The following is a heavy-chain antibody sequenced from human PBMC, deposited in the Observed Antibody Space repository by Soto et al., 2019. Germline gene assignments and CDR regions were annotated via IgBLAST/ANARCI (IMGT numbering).Heavy chain of an antibody. CDR1: GSSTTSYY. D-gene: IGHD3-10*01. CDR3: VRALHGSGDY. J-gene: IGHJ4*02. CDR2: IFHSLGA. V-gene: IGHV4-59*01. Sequence: PSETRSRTGTVSGSSTTSYYWGWMRQPPGKGLEPLGYIFHSLGAKYNPSLGSRGTISLGTSRNQLSLSLKSVPAADTSIYFGVRALHGSGDYCGQGPLVTVSS.